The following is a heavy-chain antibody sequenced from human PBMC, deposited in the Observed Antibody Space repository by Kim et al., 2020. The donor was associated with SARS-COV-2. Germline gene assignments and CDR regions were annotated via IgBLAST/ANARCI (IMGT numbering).Heavy chain of an antibody. V-gene: IGHV4-31*03. J-gene: IGHJ5*02. Sequence: SETLSLTCTVSGGSISSGGYYWSWIRQHPGKGLEWIGYIYYSGSTYYNPSLKSRVTISVDTSKNQFSLKLSSVTAADTAVYYCARGSMTTVAFDPWGQGTLVTVSS. CDR2: IYYSGST. CDR1: GGSISSGGYY. D-gene: IGHD4-17*01. CDR3: ARGSMTTVAFDP.